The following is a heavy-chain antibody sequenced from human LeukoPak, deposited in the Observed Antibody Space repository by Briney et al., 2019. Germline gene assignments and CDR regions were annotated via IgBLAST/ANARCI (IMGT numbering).Heavy chain of an antibody. Sequence: ASVKVSCKASGYTFTGYYMHWVRQAPGQGLEWMGWINPNSGGTNYAQKFQGRVTMTRDTSISTAYMELSRLRSDDTAVYYCVVYCIGGSWPYNWFDPWGQGTLVTVSS. V-gene: IGHV1-2*02. CDR3: VVYCIGGSWPYNWFDP. CDR1: GYTFTGYY. J-gene: IGHJ5*02. CDR2: INPNSGGT. D-gene: IGHD2-15*01.